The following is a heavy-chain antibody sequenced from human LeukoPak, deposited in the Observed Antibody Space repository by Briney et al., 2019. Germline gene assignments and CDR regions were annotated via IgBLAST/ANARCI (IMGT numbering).Heavy chain of an antibody. CDR1: DDSITMYY. D-gene: IGHD3-22*01. CDR3: ARAVRSGGYYAP. V-gene: IGHV4-34*01. CDR2: INHSGST. Sequence: SETLSLTCSVSDDSITMYYWTWIRQPPGKGLEWIGEINHSGSTNYNPSLKSRVTISVDTSKDQFSLKLSSVTAADTAVYYCARAVRSGGYYAPWGQGTLVTVSS. J-gene: IGHJ5*02.